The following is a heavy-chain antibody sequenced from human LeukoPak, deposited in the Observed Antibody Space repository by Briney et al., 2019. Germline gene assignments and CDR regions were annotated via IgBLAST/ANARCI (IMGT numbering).Heavy chain of an antibody. CDR3: ARDQPPRYYYGSGSTGYNWFDP. CDR1: GYTFTSYY. CDR2: INPSGGST. V-gene: IGHV1-46*01. Sequence: ASVKVSCKASGYTFTSYYMHWVRQAPGQGLEWMGIINPSGGSTSYAQKFQGRVTMTRDTSTSTVYMELSSLRSEDTAVYYCARDQPPRYYYGSGSTGYNWFDPWGQGTLVTVSS. J-gene: IGHJ5*02. D-gene: IGHD3-10*01.